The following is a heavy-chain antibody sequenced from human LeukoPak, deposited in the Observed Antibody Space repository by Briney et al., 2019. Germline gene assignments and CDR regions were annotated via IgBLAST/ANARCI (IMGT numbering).Heavy chain of an antibody. Sequence: PSETLSLTCAVYGGSFSGYYWSWIRQPPGKGLEWIGEINHSGSTKYNPSLKSRVTISVDTSKNQFSLKLSSVTAADTAVYYCARHVGNSGSGSYLTYFDYWGQGTLVTVSS. CDR3: ARHVGNSGSGSYLTYFDY. V-gene: IGHV4-34*01. CDR1: GGSFSGYY. D-gene: IGHD3-10*01. J-gene: IGHJ4*02. CDR2: INHSGST.